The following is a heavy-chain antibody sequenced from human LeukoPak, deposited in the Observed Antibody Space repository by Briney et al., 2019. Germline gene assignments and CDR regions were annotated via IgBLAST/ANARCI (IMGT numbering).Heavy chain of an antibody. V-gene: IGHV3-48*02. Sequence: PGGSLRLSCAASGFTFSSYSMNWVRQAPGKGLEWVSYTSSSSSTIYYADSVKSRFTISRDNAKNSLYLQMNSLRDEDTAVYYCARDSSSWYAGGYYYYYGMDVWGQGTTVTVSS. D-gene: IGHD6-13*01. CDR2: TSSSSSTI. J-gene: IGHJ6*02. CDR3: ARDSSSWYAGGYYYYYGMDV. CDR1: GFTFSSYS.